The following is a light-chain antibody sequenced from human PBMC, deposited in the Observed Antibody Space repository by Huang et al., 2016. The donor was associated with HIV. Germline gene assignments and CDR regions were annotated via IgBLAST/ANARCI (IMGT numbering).Light chain of an antibody. CDR2: WAS. CDR1: QTLLYSANNKNY. CDR3: NQYYSSPGFT. V-gene: IGKV4-1*01. Sequence: DIVMTQSPDSLTVSLGERATINCKSSQTLLYSANNKNYLAWYQQKPGQPPKLLIYWASTRESGVPDRFSGSGSGTDFTLTISSLQAEDVAVYYCNQYYSSPGFTFGPGTTVDIK. J-gene: IGKJ3*01.